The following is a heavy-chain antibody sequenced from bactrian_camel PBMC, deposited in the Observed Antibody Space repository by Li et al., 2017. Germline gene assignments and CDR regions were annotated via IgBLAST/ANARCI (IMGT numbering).Heavy chain of an antibody. V-gene: IGHV3S55*01. Sequence: HVQLVESGGGSVQAGGSLTLSCTASGFTSNSCGMDWYRQAAGNEREWVASLSADGSTRFADSVKGRFTLSKDKDKDTVYLQMNSLNPEDTATYSCETKSDVLGACVWWGKGTQVTVS. CDR2: LSADGST. CDR1: GFTSNSCG. CDR3: ETKSDVLGACVW. D-gene: IGHD1*01. J-gene: IGHJ4*01.